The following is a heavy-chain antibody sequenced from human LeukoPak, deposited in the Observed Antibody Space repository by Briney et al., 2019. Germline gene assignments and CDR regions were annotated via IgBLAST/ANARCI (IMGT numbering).Heavy chain of an antibody. CDR2: IKQDGSQK. D-gene: IGHD4-11*01. V-gene: IGHV3-7*03. CDR1: GFTFSSYW. J-gene: IGHJ4*02. Sequence: GGSLRLSCAASGFTFSSYWMTWVRQAPGKGLGWVANIKQDGSQKFYVDSVKGRFTISRDNAKNSVYLQMDSLRVEDTAVYYCARSVATVTPNAYWGQGTLVSVSS. CDR3: ARSVATVTPNAY.